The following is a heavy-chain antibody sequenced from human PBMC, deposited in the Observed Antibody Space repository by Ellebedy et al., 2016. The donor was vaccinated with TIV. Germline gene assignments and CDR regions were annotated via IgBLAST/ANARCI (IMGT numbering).Heavy chain of an antibody. D-gene: IGHD1-14*01. CDR2: IYYTGTT. J-gene: IGHJ4*02. CDR3: ASTLTITISLY. Sequence: MPSETLSLTCTVSGGSISSSSYYWGWIRQPPGKGLERVASIYYTGTTYYNPSLKSRVTISLNTSKNQVSMKLTSVTAADTAVYYCASTLTITISLYWGQGTPVTVSS. V-gene: IGHV4-39*07. CDR1: GGSISSSSYY.